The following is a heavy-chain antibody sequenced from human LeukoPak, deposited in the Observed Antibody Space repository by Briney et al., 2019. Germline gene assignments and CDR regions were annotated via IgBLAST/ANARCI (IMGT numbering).Heavy chain of an antibody. CDR2: ISGSGGST. V-gene: IGHV3-23*01. Sequence: GGSLRLSCAASGFTFSNYAINWVRQAPGKGLEWVSSISGSGGSTYCADSVKGRFTISRDNSKNTLYLQMNSLRAEDTAVYYCARENYYDSSGCDYWGQGTLVTVSS. J-gene: IGHJ4*02. D-gene: IGHD3-22*01. CDR3: ARENYYDSSGCDY. CDR1: GFTFSNYA.